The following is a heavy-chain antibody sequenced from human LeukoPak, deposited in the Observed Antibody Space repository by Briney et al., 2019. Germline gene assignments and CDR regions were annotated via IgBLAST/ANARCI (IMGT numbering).Heavy chain of an antibody. V-gene: IGHV3-48*04. CDR1: GFTFSSYS. CDR2: ISSSSSTI. J-gene: IGHJ4*02. Sequence: GGSLRLSCAASGFTFSSYSKNWVRQAPGKGLEWVSYISSSSSTIYYADSVKGRFTISRDNAKNTLYLQMNSLRAEDTAVYYCARSGYSYGSYYFDYWGQGTLVTVSS. D-gene: IGHD5-18*01. CDR3: ARSGYSYGSYYFDY.